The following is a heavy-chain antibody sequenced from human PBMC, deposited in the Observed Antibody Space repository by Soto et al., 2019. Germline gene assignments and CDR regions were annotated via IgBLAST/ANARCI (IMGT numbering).Heavy chain of an antibody. V-gene: IGHV4-34*01. CDR1: GGSFSGYY. CDR3: ARGAVGATSYYYGMDV. D-gene: IGHD1-26*01. J-gene: IGHJ6*02. CDR2: INHSGST. Sequence: SETLSLTCAVYGGSFSGYYWSWIRQPPGKGLEWIGEINHSGSTNYNPSLKSRVTISVDTSKNQFSLKLSSVTAADTAVYYYARGAVGATSYYYGMDVWGQGTTVTVSS.